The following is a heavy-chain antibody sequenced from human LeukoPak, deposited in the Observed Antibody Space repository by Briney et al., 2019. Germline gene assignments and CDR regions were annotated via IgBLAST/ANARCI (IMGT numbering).Heavy chain of an antibody. V-gene: IGHV1-46*01. CDR3: AREAVWWLSFASRLDY. D-gene: IGHD5-12*01. Sequence: GASVTVSCTASGYTFTSYYMHWVRQAPGQGLEWMGIINPSGGSTSYAQKFQGRVTMTRDTSTSTVYMELSSLRSEDTAVYYCAREAVWWLSFASRLDYWGQGTLVTVSS. CDR2: INPSGGST. J-gene: IGHJ4*02. CDR1: GYTFTSYY.